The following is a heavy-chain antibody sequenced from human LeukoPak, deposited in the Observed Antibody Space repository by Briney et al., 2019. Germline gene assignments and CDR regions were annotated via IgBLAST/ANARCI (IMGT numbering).Heavy chain of an antibody. Sequence: SETLSLTCTVSGGSISRSSYYWGWIRQPPGKGLEWIGSIYYSGSTYYNPSLKSRVTISVDTSKNQFSLKLSSVTAADTAVYYCAVGITIFGVVTQYNWFDPWGQGTLVTVSS. V-gene: IGHV4-39*01. J-gene: IGHJ5*02. CDR1: GGSISRSSYY. D-gene: IGHD3-3*01. CDR2: IYYSGST. CDR3: AVGITIFGVVTQYNWFDP.